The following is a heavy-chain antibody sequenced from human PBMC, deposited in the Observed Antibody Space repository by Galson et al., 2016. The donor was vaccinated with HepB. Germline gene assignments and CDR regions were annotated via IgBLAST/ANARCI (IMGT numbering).Heavy chain of an antibody. CDR2: SNSDGGA. Sequence: SLRLSCAASGFTVINHYFSWVRQAPGKGLEWVSGSNSDGGADYADSEKGRFTSSRDTSKNTVYLQMSSLRADDTAVYYCASGYNWEFDHRFDYWGQGTLVTVSS. V-gene: IGHV3-53*01. CDR3: ASGYNWEFDHRFDY. D-gene: IGHD1-20*01. J-gene: IGHJ4*02. CDR1: GFTVINHY.